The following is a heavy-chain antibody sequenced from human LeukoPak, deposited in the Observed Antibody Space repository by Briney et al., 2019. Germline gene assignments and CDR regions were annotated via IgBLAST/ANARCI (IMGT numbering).Heavy chain of an antibody. V-gene: IGHV3-30*19. D-gene: IGHD6-19*01. J-gene: IGHJ4*02. CDR2: INPDGSNN. Sequence: PGGSLTLSCAGSGFCFSSYCMHWVRQAPGKGLEWMAFINPDGSNNYYAASPKGRFTISRDNSKNTMYLQMNSVRAEDTAVYYCARILDSGWGDLGYWGQGTLVTVSS. CDR3: ARILDSGWGDLGY. CDR1: GFCFSSYC.